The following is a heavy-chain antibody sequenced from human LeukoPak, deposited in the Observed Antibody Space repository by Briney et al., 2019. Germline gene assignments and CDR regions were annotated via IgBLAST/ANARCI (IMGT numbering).Heavy chain of an antibody. Sequence: GGSLRLSCAASGFTFSSYSMNWVRQAPGKGLEWVSSISSSSSYIYYADSVKGRSTISRDNAKNSLYLQMNSLRAEDTDEYYCAKAGCTNGVCYRSNWFDPWGQGTLVTVSS. CDR3: AKAGCTNGVCYRSNWFDP. J-gene: IGHJ5*02. CDR2: ISSSSSYI. CDR1: GFTFSSYS. V-gene: IGHV3-21*01. D-gene: IGHD2-8*01.